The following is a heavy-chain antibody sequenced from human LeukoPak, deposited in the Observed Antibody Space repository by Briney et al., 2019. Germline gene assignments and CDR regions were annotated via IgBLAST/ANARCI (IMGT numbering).Heavy chain of an antibody. CDR2: INQDASTK. J-gene: IGHJ4*02. V-gene: IGHV3-7*01. CDR3: ARDQSGSLDY. D-gene: IGHD1-26*01. CDR1: GFTLRNTW. Sequence: PGGSLRLSCAASGFTLRNTWMAWVPQAPGKGLEWVANINQDASTKHYVDSVKGRFTISRDNAKNSLYLQMNSLRAEDTAVYYCARDQSGSLDYWGQGTLVTVSS.